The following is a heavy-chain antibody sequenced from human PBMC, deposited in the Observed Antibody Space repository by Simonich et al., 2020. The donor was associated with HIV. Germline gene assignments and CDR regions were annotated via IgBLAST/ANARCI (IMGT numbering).Heavy chain of an antibody. J-gene: IGHJ3*02. CDR3: ARRPPITGRGFDI. Sequence: QVHLQQWGAGLLKPSETLSLTCAVYGGSFIGYFWSWIRQPPGKGLEWIGEINHSVSTDYNPSLKIRVTISVDTSKNQFSLKLSSVTAADTAMYYCARRPPITGRGFDIWGQGTMVTVSS. CDR1: GGSFIGYF. CDR2: INHSVST. V-gene: IGHV4-34*01. D-gene: IGHD3-10*01.